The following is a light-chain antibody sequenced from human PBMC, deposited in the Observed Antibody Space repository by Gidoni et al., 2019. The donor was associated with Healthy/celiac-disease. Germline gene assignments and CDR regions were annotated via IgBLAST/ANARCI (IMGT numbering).Light chain of an antibody. J-gene: IGKJ3*01. V-gene: IGKV1-33*01. CDR2: DAS. CDR1: QYISNY. Sequence: DIKMTQSPSTLSASVGDIVTITCQASQYISNYLNWYQQQPGKDPKLLIYDASNLETGVPSRFSGSGSCTDFTFTISSLLPEDIATYYCQQYDNLPPFTFGPGTKVDIK. CDR3: QQYDNLPPFT.